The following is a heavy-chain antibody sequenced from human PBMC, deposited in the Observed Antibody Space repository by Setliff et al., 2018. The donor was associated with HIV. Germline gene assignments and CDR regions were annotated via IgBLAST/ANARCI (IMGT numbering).Heavy chain of an antibody. D-gene: IGHD3-22*01. Sequence: PSETLSLTCTVSGVSISSYYWSWIRQPPGKGLEWIGYIYTSGSTNYNPSLKSRVTISVDTSKNQFSLKLSSLTAADTAVYYCARGLSFYDPGGFDYLGQGTLVTVSA. CDR2: IYTSGST. CDR3: ARGLSFYDPGGFDY. J-gene: IGHJ4*02. V-gene: IGHV4-4*09. CDR1: GVSISSYY.